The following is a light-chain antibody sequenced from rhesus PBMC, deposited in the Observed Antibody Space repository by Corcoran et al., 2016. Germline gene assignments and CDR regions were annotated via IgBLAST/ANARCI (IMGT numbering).Light chain of an antibody. CDR1: QGISSY. V-gene: IGKV1-37*01. CDR2: YAS. CDR3: HQYNSNPYS. J-gene: IGKJ2*01. Sequence: DIQMTQSPSSLSASVGDRVTITCRASQGISSYLAWYQHKPGKAPKPLIYYASHLETGVPSRVSGSGCGTEFTLTISSLQPEDFATYYCHQYNSNPYSFGQGTKVEIK.